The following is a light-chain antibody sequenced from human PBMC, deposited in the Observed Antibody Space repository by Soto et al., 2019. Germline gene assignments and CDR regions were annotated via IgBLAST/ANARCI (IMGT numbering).Light chain of an antibody. CDR1: QSISNW. J-gene: IGKJ1*01. CDR3: QQYSDNWT. Sequence: DIQMTQSPSTLSASVGDRVTIICRASQSISNWLARYQQKPGTAPNLLIYKASTLQSGVPSRFSGSGSGTEFTLTISSLQPDDSATYYCQQYSDNWTFGQGTKVDIK. V-gene: IGKV1-5*03. CDR2: KAS.